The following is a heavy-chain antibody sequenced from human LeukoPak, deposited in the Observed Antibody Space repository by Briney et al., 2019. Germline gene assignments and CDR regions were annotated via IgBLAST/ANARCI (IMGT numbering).Heavy chain of an antibody. D-gene: IGHD3-22*01. CDR3: ARDLPTGYYISSGYYEYFLDY. Sequence: GGSLRLYCAASGFTFSTYWMTWVRQAPGKGLEWVANIKQDGSEKYYVDSLKGRFTISRDNAKNSLFLQMNSLRAEDTAVYYCARDLPTGYYISSGYYEYFLDYWGQGTLVTVSS. CDR1: GFTFSTYW. J-gene: IGHJ4*02. V-gene: IGHV3-7*04. CDR2: IKQDGSEK.